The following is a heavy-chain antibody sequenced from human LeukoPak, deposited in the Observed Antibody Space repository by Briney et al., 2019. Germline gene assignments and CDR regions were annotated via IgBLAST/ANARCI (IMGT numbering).Heavy chain of an antibody. Sequence: PSETLSLTCTVSGGSISSYYWSWIRQPPGKGLEWIGSIYYSGSTYYNPSLKSRVTISVDTSKNQFSLKLSSVTAADTAVYYCARLQGSLSVWGKGTTVTVSS. V-gene: IGHV4-59*05. CDR1: GGSISSYY. J-gene: IGHJ6*04. CDR2: IYYSGST. D-gene: IGHD2-15*01. CDR3: ARLQGSLSV.